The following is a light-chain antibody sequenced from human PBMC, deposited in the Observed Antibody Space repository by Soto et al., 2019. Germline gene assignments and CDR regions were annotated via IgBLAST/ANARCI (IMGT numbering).Light chain of an antibody. Sequence: EIVLTQSPGTLSLSPGERATLSCRASQSVSSNYLAWYQQKPGQAPRLLIYGASSRATGITDRFSGSVSGTDFTLTISSLQSEDFAVYYCQQYNKWPPQYTFGQGTKLEIK. V-gene: IGKV3-20*01. CDR3: QQYNKWPPQYT. CDR1: QSVSSNY. J-gene: IGKJ2*01. CDR2: GAS.